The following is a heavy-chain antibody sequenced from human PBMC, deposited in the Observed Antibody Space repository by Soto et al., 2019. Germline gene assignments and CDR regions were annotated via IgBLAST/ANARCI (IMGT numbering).Heavy chain of an antibody. CDR3: ARKISSGPHITYYYYGMDV. V-gene: IGHV4-39*01. CDR2: IYYSGST. CDR1: GGSISSSSYY. Sequence: SETLSLTCTVSGGSISSSSYYWGWIRQPPGKGLEWIGSIYYSGSTYYNPSLKSRVTISVDTSKNQFSLKLSSVTAADTAVYYCARKISSGPHITYYYYGMDVWGQGTTVTVSS. D-gene: IGHD6-19*01. J-gene: IGHJ6*01.